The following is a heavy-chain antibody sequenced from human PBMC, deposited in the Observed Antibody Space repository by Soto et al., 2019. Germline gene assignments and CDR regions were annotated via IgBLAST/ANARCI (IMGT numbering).Heavy chain of an antibody. D-gene: IGHD1-20*01. Sequence: PGGSLRLSCAASGFTFSSYSMNWVRQAPGKGLEWVSSISSSSSYIYYADSVKGRFTISRDNAKNSLYLQMNSLRAEDTAVYYCARRIGNWNEVWLPTNDAFDIWGQGTMVTVSS. CDR3: ARRIGNWNEVWLPTNDAFDI. V-gene: IGHV3-21*01. CDR1: GFTFSSYS. CDR2: ISSSSSYI. J-gene: IGHJ3*02.